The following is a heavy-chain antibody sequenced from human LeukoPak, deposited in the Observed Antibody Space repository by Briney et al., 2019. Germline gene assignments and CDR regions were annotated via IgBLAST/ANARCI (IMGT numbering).Heavy chain of an antibody. CDR3: TRDSAATVVSFDY. CDR1: GYTFTGYY. Sequence: ASVKVSCKSSGYTFTGYYMHLGRQPPGQGLERMGWINPNSGGTNYAQKFQGRVTMTRDTYISTAYMELSRLRSDDTAVYYCTRDSAATVVSFDYWGQGTLVTVS. CDR2: INPNSGGT. D-gene: IGHD4-23*01. J-gene: IGHJ4*02. V-gene: IGHV1-2*02.